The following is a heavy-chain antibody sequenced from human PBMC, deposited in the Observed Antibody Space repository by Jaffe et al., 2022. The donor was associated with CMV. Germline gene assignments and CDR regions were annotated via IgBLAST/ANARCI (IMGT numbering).Heavy chain of an antibody. CDR3: ARSTFYDNVWGINRYMYNWFGS. CDR2: IIPVSGIP. V-gene: IGHV1-69*01. CDR1: GGTFSTFA. J-gene: IGHJ5*01. D-gene: IGHD3-16*01. Sequence: QVQLVQSGAEVKKPGSSVKVSCKTSGGTFSTFAFSWVRQAPGQGLEWMGGIIPVSGIPQYAHKFQDRVTIIADDSTKTVYMELSSLGSEDTAVYYCARSTFYDNVWGINRYMYNWFGSWGQGAQVTVSS.